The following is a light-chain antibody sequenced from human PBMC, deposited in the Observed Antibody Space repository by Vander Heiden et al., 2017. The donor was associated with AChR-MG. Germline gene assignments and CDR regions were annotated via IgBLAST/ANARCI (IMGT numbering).Light chain of an antibody. J-gene: IGLJ2*01. CDR3: QSYDSSLSGRGV. V-gene: IGLV1-40*01. Sequence: QSVLTQPPSVSGAPGQRVTISCTGSSSDVGAGYDVHCYQQLPGTAPNRLIYGNSNRPSGVPDRCSGAKSGASASPAITGLQAEDEADYYCQSYDSSLSGRGVFGGGTKLTVL. CDR2: GNS. CDR1: SSDVGAGYD.